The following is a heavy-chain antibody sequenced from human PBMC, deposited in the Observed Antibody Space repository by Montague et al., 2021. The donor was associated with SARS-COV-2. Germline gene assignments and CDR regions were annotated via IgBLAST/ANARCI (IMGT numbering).Heavy chain of an antibody. D-gene: IGHD6-13*01. CDR2: IKQDGSEK. V-gene: IGHV3-7*01. CDR3: ARMGSSWYVSDYGYYGMDV. Sequence: SLRLSCAASGFTFSSYWMSWVRQAPGKGLEWVANIKQDGSEKYYVDSVKGRFTISRDNAKNTLYLQMNSLRAEDTAVYYCARMGSSWYVSDYGYYGMDVWGQGTTVTVSS. J-gene: IGHJ6*02. CDR1: GFTFSSYW.